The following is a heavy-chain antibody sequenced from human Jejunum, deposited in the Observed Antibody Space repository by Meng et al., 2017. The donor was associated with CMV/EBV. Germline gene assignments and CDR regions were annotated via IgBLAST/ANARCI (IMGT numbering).Heavy chain of an antibody. Sequence: LSCSVPGAPISGSYWSWVRQPPGKGLEWVGYIYYTGGTNYNPSLESRASIALDRSKNQISLKLTSVTAADTAVYYCARVRGGFDPWGQGTLVTVSS. J-gene: IGHJ5*02. CDR1: GAPISGSY. CDR2: IYYTGGT. CDR3: ARVRGGFDP. V-gene: IGHV4-59*01.